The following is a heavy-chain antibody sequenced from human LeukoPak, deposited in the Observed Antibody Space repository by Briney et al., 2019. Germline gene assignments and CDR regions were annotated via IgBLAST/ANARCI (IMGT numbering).Heavy chain of an antibody. CDR1: GFTFSSYA. CDR3: ARDRSPPNWGDAFDI. Sequence: PGGSLRLSCAASGFTFSSYAMHWVRQAPGKGLEWVAVISYDGSNKYYADSVKGRFTISRDNSKNTLYLQMNSLRAEDTAVYYCARDRSPPNWGDAFDIWGQGTMVTVSS. V-gene: IGHV3-30*04. D-gene: IGHD7-27*01. J-gene: IGHJ3*02. CDR2: ISYDGSNK.